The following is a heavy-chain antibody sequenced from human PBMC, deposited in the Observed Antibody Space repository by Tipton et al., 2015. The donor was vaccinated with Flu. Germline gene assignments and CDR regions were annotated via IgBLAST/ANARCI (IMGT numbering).Heavy chain of an antibody. J-gene: IGHJ6*03. CDR1: GGSISSYH. Sequence: TLSLTCTVSGGSISSYHWSWIRQSPGKGLEWIGYTSSSGSTNYNPSLKSRVTTSVDTSKNHFSLKLSSVTAADTAVYFCARARRFLEWQFYYYYTDVWGKGTTVTVSS. V-gene: IGHV4-59*01. D-gene: IGHD3-3*01. CDR2: TSSSGST. CDR3: ARARRFLEWQFYYYYTDV.